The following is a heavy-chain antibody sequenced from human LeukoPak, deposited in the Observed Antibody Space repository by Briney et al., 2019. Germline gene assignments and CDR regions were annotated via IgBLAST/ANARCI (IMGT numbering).Heavy chain of an antibody. Sequence: PGGSLRLSCAASGFTFSSYGMHWVRQAPGKGLEWVAVISYDGSNKYYADSVKGRFTISRDNSKNTLYLQMNSLRAEDTAVYYCAKVLLYGDYGFDYRGQGTLVTVSS. V-gene: IGHV3-30*18. J-gene: IGHJ4*02. CDR3: AKVLLYGDYGFDY. CDR2: ISYDGSNK. CDR1: GFTFSSYG. D-gene: IGHD4-17*01.